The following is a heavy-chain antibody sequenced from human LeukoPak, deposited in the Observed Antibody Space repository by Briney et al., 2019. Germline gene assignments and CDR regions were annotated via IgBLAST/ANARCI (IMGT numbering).Heavy chain of an antibody. V-gene: IGHV3-33*01. CDR3: ARAFASYSGAYYYYYMDV. CDR1: GFTFSSYG. CDR2: IWYDGSNK. Sequence: GGSLRLSCAASGFTFSSYGMHWVRQAPGKGLEWVAVIWYDGSNKYYADSVKGRFTISRDNSKNTLYLQMNSLRAEDTAVYYCARAFASYSGAYYYYYMDVWGKGTTVTVSS. J-gene: IGHJ6*03. D-gene: IGHD1-26*01.